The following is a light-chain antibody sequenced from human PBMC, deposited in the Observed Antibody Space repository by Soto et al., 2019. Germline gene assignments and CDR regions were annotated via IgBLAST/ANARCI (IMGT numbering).Light chain of an antibody. V-gene: IGKV3-15*01. Sequence: EIVMTQSPATLSVSPGERATLSCRASQSVYSNLAWYQQKPGQAPGLLIYGASTRATGIPARFSGSGSGTEFTLTISSLQSEDFAVYYCQQYNNWPKTFGQGTKVDSK. CDR3: QQYNNWPKT. CDR1: QSVYSN. CDR2: GAS. J-gene: IGKJ1*01.